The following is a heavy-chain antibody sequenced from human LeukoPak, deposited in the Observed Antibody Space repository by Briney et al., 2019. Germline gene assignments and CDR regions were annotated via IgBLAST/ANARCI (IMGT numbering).Heavy chain of an antibody. J-gene: IGHJ5*02. CDR2: MNPNSGNT. Sequence: ASVKVSCKASGYTFTSYDINWVRQATGQGLEWMGWMNPNSGNTGYAQKFQGRVTITRNTSISTAYMKLSSLRSEDTAVYYCACVQRAPKSGYSYGWAGYNWFDPWGQGTLATVSS. V-gene: IGHV1-8*03. D-gene: IGHD5-18*01. CDR1: GYTFTSYD. CDR3: ACVQRAPKSGYSYGWAGYNWFDP.